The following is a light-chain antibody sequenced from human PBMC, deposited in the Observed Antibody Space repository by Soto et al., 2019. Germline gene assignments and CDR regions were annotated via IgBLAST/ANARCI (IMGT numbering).Light chain of an antibody. CDR3: CSYAGSYTWV. CDR1: SSDVGGYNF. Sequence: QSALTQPRSVSGSPGQSVTISCTGTSSDVGGYNFVSWYQQQPGKAPKLMIYGVTKRPSGVPDRFSGSKSGNTASLTISGLQAEDEADYYCCSYAGSYTWVFGGGTKLTVL. J-gene: IGLJ3*02. CDR2: GVT. V-gene: IGLV2-11*01.